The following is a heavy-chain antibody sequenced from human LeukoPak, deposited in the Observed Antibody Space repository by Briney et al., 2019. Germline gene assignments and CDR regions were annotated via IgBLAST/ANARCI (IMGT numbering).Heavy chain of an antibody. CDR3: ASTERSSTTCPLDY. V-gene: IGHV4-34*01. J-gene: IGHJ4*02. Sequence: SETLSLTSTVHRDSLSGYYWSWVRQPPGKGLEWIGEINHSGSTHYNPSLKSRVTISLDTSKNQFSLKLSSVTAADTAVYHCASTERSSTTCPLDYWGQGTLVTVSS. CDR1: RDSLSGYY. D-gene: IGHD2/OR15-2a*01. CDR2: INHSGST.